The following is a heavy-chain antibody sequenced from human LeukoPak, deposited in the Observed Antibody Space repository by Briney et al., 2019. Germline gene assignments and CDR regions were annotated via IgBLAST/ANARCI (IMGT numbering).Heavy chain of an antibody. D-gene: IGHD1-26*01. Sequence: GGSLRLSCAASGFTFSSYAISWVRQAPGKGLEWVSAISGSGGSTYYADSVKGRFTISRDNSKNTLYLQMNSLRAEDTAVYYCAKDLRVIVGRGYFDYWGQGTLVIVSS. CDR2: ISGSGGST. CDR3: AKDLRVIVGRGYFDY. CDR1: GFTFSSYA. J-gene: IGHJ4*02. V-gene: IGHV3-23*01.